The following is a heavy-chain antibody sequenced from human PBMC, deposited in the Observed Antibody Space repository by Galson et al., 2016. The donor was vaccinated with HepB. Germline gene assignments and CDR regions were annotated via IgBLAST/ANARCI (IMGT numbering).Heavy chain of an antibody. V-gene: IGHV4-39*07. CDR2: IYYVGNT. CDR3: ARDSEPAKHGSGSGRFDQ. J-gene: IGHJ4*02. Sequence: SLTCTVSGGSIITTTSYWGWIRQPPAKGLAWVGTIYYVGNTYYNPSLKRRVTISVDTSNNQFYLEVTSVTAADTAIYYCARDSEPAKHGSGSGRFDQWGRRTLVTVSS. D-gene: IGHD3-10*01. CDR1: GGSIITTTSY.